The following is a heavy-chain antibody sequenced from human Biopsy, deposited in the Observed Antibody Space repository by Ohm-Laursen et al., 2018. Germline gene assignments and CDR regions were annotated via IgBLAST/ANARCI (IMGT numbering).Heavy chain of an antibody. D-gene: IGHD6-19*01. Sequence: SLRLSCAASGFPFSNFWMAWVRQAPGKGLEWVANIDRHGTETNYVDSVKGRFTISRDNAKDSLFLQMSSLRAGDTALYYCVRNQQGPYNAFDIGGRGTMVTASS. J-gene: IGHJ3*02. CDR2: IDRHGTET. V-gene: IGHV3-7*01. CDR3: VRNQQGPYNAFDI. CDR1: GFPFSNFW.